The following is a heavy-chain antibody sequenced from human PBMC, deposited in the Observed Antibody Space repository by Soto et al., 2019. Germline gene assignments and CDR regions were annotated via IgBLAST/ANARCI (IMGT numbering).Heavy chain of an antibody. D-gene: IGHD3-3*01. CDR1: GYTFTSYA. CDR3: ARAGTVFGLLGNYYGMDV. V-gene: IGHV1-3*01. CDR2: INAGNGNT. J-gene: IGHJ6*02. Sequence: ASVKVSCKASGYTFTSYAIHWVRQAPGQRLEWMGWINAGNGNTKYSQKFQGRVTVTRDTSANTVYMELSSLRSEDTAVYYCARAGTVFGLLGNYYGMDVWGQGTTVTVSS.